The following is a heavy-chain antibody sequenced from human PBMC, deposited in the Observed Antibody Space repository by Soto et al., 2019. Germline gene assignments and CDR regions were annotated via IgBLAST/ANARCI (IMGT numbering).Heavy chain of an antibody. D-gene: IGHD5-18*01. J-gene: IGHJ3*02. CDR1: GFTFSTYA. CDR3: ARALTKDTSMVLDSFHI. Sequence: PGGSVRLSCAASGFTFSTYAMYWVRQAPGKGLEWVAVISYHGFNKFYADSVKGRFTISRDNSRNTLYLQMDSLRPEDTAVYYCARALTKDTSMVLDSFHIWGQGTKVTVSS. CDR2: ISYHGFNK. V-gene: IGHV3-30-3*01.